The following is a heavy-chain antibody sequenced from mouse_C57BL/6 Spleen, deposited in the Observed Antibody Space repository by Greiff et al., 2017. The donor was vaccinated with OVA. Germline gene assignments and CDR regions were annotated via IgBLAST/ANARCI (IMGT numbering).Heavy chain of an antibody. CDR2: ISDGGSYT. D-gene: IGHD1-1*01. Sequence: EVMLVESGGGLVKPGGSLKLSCAASGFTFSSYAMSWVRQTPEKRLEWVATISDGGSYTYYPDNVKGRFTISRDNAKNNLYLQMSHLKSEDTAMYYCARDGGSSPYYAMDYWGQGTSVTVSS. CDR1: GFTFSSYA. J-gene: IGHJ4*01. CDR3: ARDGGSSPYYAMDY. V-gene: IGHV5-4*01.